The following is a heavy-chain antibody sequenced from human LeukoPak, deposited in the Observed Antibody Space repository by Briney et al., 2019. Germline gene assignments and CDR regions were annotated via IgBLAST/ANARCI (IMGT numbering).Heavy chain of an antibody. J-gene: IGHJ4*02. CDR1: GYTFTGYD. CDR3: ARDYYGSGTYSRDY. D-gene: IGHD3-10*01. V-gene: IGHV1-2*06. CDR2: INPNTGAT. Sequence: ASVKVSCKASGYTFTGYDIHWVRQAPGQGLQWMGRINPNTGATNYAQEFQGRVSMTRDTSIATAHMELSGLRSDDTAVYYCARDYYGSGTYSRDYWGQGTLVTVSS.